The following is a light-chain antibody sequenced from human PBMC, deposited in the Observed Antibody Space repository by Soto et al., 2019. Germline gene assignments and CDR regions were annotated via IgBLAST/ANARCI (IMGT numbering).Light chain of an antibody. J-gene: IGKJ1*01. CDR2: GAS. V-gene: IGKV3-15*01. CDR1: QSVSSN. CDR3: QQYRT. Sequence: EIVMTQSPATLSVSPGERATLSCRASQSVSSNLAWYQQKPGQAPRLLIYGASTRATGIPARFSGSGSGTDFTLTISSLQFEDIAVYYCQQYRTFGQGTKVEIK.